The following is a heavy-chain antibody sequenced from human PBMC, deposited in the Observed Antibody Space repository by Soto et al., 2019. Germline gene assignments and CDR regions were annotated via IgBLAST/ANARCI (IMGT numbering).Heavy chain of an antibody. CDR2: VSGSGDNT. CDR3: AQGNGYDFFEWFDP. J-gene: IGHJ5*02. CDR1: GFTFSTYS. Sequence: GGSLRLSCAASGFTFSTYSMSWVRQAPGKGLEWVSTVSGSGDNTYYADSVKGRFTISRDNSKNTLYLQMNSLRAEDTAVYYCAQGNGYDFFEWFDPWGQGTLVTVS. V-gene: IGHV3-23*01. D-gene: IGHD5-12*01.